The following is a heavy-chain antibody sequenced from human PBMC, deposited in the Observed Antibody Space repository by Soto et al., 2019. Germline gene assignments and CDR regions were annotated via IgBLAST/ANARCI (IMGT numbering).Heavy chain of an antibody. Sequence: GGSLRLSCAASGFTFSSYAMSWVRQAPGKGLEWVSAISGSGGSTYYADSVKGRFTISRDNSKNTLYLQMNSLRAEDTAVYYCAKLTWDYYDSSGYSVLYYFDYWGQGTRVTVSS. CDR1: GFTFSSYA. CDR2: ISGSGGST. CDR3: AKLTWDYYDSSGYSVLYYFDY. D-gene: IGHD3-22*01. J-gene: IGHJ4*02. V-gene: IGHV3-23*01.